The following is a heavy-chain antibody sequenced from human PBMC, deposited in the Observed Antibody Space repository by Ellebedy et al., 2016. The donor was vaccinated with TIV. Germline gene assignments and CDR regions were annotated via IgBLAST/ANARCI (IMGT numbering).Heavy chain of an antibody. CDR2: IYNSADT. V-gene: IGHV4-38-2*02. Sequence: MPSETLSLTCTVSGSSITSGYYWGWIRQSPGKRLEWIGFIYNSADTGYNPSLKSRVTMSLDTSKNQFSLKVTSVTAADTAVYYCVSSRARTHFFFESWGQGTLVTVSS. D-gene: IGHD1/OR15-1a*01. J-gene: IGHJ4*02. CDR1: GSSITSGYY. CDR3: VSSRARTHFFFES.